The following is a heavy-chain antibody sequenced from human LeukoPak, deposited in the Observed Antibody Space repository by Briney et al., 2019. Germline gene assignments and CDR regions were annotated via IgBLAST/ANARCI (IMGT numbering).Heavy chain of an antibody. CDR2: ISGSGGST. D-gene: IGHD2-2*01. J-gene: IGHJ4*02. CDR1: GFTFSSYS. CDR3: AKEIGRAVVVPAAEGY. Sequence: HPGGSLRLSCAASGFTFSSYSMNWVRQAPGKGLEWVSAISGSGGSTYYADSVKGRFTISRDNSKNTLYLQMNSLRAEDTAVYYCAKEIGRAVVVPAAEGYWGQGTLVTVSS. V-gene: IGHV3-23*01.